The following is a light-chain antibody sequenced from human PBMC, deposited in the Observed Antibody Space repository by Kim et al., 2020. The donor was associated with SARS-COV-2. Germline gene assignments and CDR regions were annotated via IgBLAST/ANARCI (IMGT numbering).Light chain of an antibody. CDR1: RDIGNY. V-gene: IGKV1-17*01. CDR3: LQHRTYPIT. J-gene: IGKJ5*01. Sequence: ASVDDRPTIAGRAKRDIGNYLGLYQQSPGSAPKRLNYGASNLQSVFPSSFSGSVSETEFTLTINSLQPEDFATYFCLQHRTYPITFGQGTRLEIK. CDR2: GAS.